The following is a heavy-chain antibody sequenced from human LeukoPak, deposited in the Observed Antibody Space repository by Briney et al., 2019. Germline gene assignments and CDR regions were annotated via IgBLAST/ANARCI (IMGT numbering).Heavy chain of an antibody. CDR1: GFTFRSYG. D-gene: IGHD2-8*01. J-gene: IGHJ5*02. V-gene: IGHV3-33*01. Sequence: GRSLRLSCAASGFTFRSYGMHGVRQSPGKGLEWVAVIWYDGSNKYYADSVKGRFTISRDNSKNTLYLQMKSMREEERGVYYCARPRNGGGENWFDPWGQGTLVTVSS. CDR2: IWYDGSNK. CDR3: ARPRNGGGENWFDP.